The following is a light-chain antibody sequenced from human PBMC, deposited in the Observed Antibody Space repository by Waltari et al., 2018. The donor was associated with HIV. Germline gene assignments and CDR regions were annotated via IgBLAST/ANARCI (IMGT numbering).Light chain of an antibody. J-gene: IGLJ2*01. Sequence: QSALTQPASVSGSPGQSITIPCTGTNIDLGTYNYVSWYQQQSGKAPRLLISEVNNRPSGVSNRFSGSKAGNTASLSISGLQAEDEGKYYCSSYTATKILVFGGGTDVTVL. CDR3: SSYTATKILV. CDR1: NIDLGTYNY. CDR2: EVN. V-gene: IGLV2-14*03.